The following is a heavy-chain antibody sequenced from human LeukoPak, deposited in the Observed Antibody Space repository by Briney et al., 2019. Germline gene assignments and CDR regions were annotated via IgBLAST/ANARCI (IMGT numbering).Heavy chain of an antibody. Sequence: ASVKVSCKASGYTFTGYYMHWVRQAPGQGLEWMGWINPNSGGTNYAQKFQGRVTMTRDTSISTAYMELSRLRSDDTAVYYCGRDHCSGGSCYWPFDPWGQGTLVTVSS. CDR3: GRDHCSGGSCYWPFDP. CDR2: INPNSGGT. V-gene: IGHV1-2*02. D-gene: IGHD2-15*01. CDR1: GYTFTGYY. J-gene: IGHJ5*02.